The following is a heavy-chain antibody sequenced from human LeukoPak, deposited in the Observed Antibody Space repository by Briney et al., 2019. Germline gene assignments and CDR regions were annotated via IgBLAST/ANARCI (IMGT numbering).Heavy chain of an antibody. CDR1: GGSISSGSYY. CDR2: IYTSGST. V-gene: IGHV4-61*02. CDR3: ARDPTEMAGYSSGWRDY. D-gene: IGHD6-19*01. J-gene: IGHJ4*02. Sequence: SETLSLTCTVSGGSISSGSYYWSWIRQPAGKGLEWIGRIYTSGSTNYNPSLKSRVTISVDTSKNQFSLKLSSVTAADTAVYYCARDPTEMAGYSSGWRDYWGQGTLVTVSS.